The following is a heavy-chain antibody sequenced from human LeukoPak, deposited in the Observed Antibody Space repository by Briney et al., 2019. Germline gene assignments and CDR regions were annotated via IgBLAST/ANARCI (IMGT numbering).Heavy chain of an antibody. CDR1: GYTFTSYD. V-gene: IGHV1-8*03. J-gene: IGHJ3*02. CDR3: ASLTANRALSDSFDI. D-gene: IGHD5-18*01. CDR2: MNPNSGNT. Sequence: ASVKVSCKASGYTFTSYDINWVRQPTGQGLEWMGWMNPNSGNTGYAQKFQGRVTITRNTSISTAYMELSSLRSEDTAVYYCASLTANRALSDSFDIWGQGTMVTVSS.